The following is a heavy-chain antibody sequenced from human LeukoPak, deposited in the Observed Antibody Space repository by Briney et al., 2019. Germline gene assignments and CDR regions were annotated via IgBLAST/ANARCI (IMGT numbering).Heavy chain of an antibody. CDR3: ARDYKYAFDN. D-gene: IGHD5-24*01. J-gene: IGHJ4*02. CDR1: GFTFSAYS. Sequence: GGSLRLSCAASGFTFSAYSMNWVRQAPGKGLEWISYIGISSGNTKYADSVKGRFTISGDKAKNSLYLQMNSLRVEDTAVYYCARDYKYAFDNWAREPWSPSPQ. CDR2: IGISSGNT. V-gene: IGHV3-48*01.